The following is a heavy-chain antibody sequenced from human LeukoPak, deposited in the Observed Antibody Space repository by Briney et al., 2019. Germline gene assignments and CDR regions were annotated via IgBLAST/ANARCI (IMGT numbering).Heavy chain of an antibody. CDR1: GGSISSYY. V-gene: IGHV4-4*07. D-gene: IGHD6-13*01. J-gene: IGHJ4*02. CDR3: ARDVRQQLLEGGFDN. CDR2: IFSSGST. Sequence: SETLSLTCTVSGGSISSYYWSWIRQPAGEGLEWIGRIFSSGSTSYNPSLKSRVTMSVDTSKNQFSLKVTSVTAADTAVYYCARDVRQQLLEGGFDNWGQGTLVTVSS.